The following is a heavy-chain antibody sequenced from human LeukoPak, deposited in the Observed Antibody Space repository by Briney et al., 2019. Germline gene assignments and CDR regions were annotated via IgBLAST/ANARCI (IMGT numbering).Heavy chain of an antibody. Sequence: PSETLSLTCTVSGDSMSSYYWSWIRQPPGKGLEWIGYIFYTGSTNYNSSLKSRVTISIDTSKNQFSLKLSSVTAADTAVYHCARAGFFYDTSGYNDAFDIWGQGTMVTVSS. CDR2: IFYTGST. CDR1: GDSMSSYY. D-gene: IGHD3-22*01. J-gene: IGHJ3*02. V-gene: IGHV4-59*01. CDR3: ARAGFFYDTSGYNDAFDI.